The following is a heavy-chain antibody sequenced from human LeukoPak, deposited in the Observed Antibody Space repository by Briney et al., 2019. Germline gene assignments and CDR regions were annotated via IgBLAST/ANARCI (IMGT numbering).Heavy chain of an antibody. CDR1: GFTVSNNY. CDR2: IYGGSGT. CDR3: ARADYGGYLHAFDI. J-gene: IGHJ3*02. Sequence: GGSLRLSCAASGFTVSNNYMSWVRQAPGKGLEWVSVIYGGSGTYYADSVRGRFTISRDNSKNTLYLQMNSLRVEDTAVYYCARADYGGYLHAFDIWGQGTMVTVSS. V-gene: IGHV3-66*01. D-gene: IGHD4-23*01.